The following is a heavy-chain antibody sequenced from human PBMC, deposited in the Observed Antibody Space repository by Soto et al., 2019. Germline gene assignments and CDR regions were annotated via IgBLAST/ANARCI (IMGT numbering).Heavy chain of an antibody. J-gene: IGHJ3*01. V-gene: IGHV3-23*01. CDR2: ISGRGGST. CDR1: GFTFSSYA. CDR3: AKDPNSNYVTGAFDF. Sequence: GGSLRLSCAASGFTFSSYAMSWVRQAPGKGLDWVSGISGRGGSTYYADSVKGRFTISRDNSKNTLYLQMNSLRAEDTAVYYCAKDPNSNYVTGAFDFWGQGTMVTVSS. D-gene: IGHD4-4*01.